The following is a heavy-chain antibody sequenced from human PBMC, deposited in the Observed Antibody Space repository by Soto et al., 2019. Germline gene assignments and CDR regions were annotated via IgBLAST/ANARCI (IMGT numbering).Heavy chain of an antibody. Sequence: PSPTLSLTCAISGDSVSSNSAAWNCISQSPSRGLEWLGRTYYRSKWYNDYAVSVKSRITINPDTSKNQFSLQLNSVTPEDTAVYYCARGNTRDRTRGFDPWGQGTRATVSP. CDR2: TYYRSKWYN. CDR1: GDSVSSNSAA. J-gene: IGHJ5*02. D-gene: IGHD2-2*01. V-gene: IGHV6-1*01. CDR3: ARGNTRDRTRGFDP.